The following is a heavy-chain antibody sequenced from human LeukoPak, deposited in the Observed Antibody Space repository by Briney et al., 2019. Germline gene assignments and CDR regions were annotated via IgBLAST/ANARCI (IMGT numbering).Heavy chain of an antibody. D-gene: IGHD3-10*01. CDR3: AKTLVRGAGPFDY. V-gene: IGHV3-23*01. CDR1: GFTFSSYA. J-gene: IGHJ4*02. Sequence: GGSLRLSCAASGFTFSSYAMAWVRQAPGKGLEWVSAISGSGGSTYYADSVQGRFTISRDNSKNTLYLQMNSLRAEDTAVYYCAKTLVRGAGPFDYWGQGTLVTVSS. CDR2: ISGSGGST.